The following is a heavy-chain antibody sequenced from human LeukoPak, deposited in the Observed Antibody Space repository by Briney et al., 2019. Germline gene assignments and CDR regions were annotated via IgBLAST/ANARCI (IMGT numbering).Heavy chain of an antibody. CDR2: IYHSGST. CDR3: ARASSPYYYDSSGYLDY. Sequence: SETLSLTCAVSGGSISSSGYSWSWIRQPPGKGLEWIGYIYHSGSTYYNPSLKSRVTISVDRSKNQFSLGLSSVTAADTAVYYCARASSPYYYDSSGYLDYWGQGALVTVSS. CDR1: GGSISSSGYS. D-gene: IGHD3-22*01. J-gene: IGHJ4*02. V-gene: IGHV4-30-2*01.